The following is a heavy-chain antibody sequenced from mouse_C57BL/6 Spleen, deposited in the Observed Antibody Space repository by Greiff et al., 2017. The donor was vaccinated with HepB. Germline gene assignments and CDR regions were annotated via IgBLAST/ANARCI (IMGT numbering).Heavy chain of an antibody. V-gene: IGHV1-64*01. Sequence: QVQLQQPGAELVKPGASVKLSCKASGYTFTSYWMHWVKQRPGQGLEWIGMIHPNSGSTNYNEKFKSKATLTVDKSSSTAYMQLSSLTSEDSAVYYCARSITTVVPTDYWGQGTTLTVSS. CDR2: IHPNSGST. D-gene: IGHD1-1*01. J-gene: IGHJ2*01. CDR3: ARSITTVVPTDY. CDR1: GYTFTSYW.